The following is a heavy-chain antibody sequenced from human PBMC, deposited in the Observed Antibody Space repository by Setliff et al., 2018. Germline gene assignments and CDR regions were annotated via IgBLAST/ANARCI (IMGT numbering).Heavy chain of an antibody. CDR3: AGQGPIFGSGLIPGFDQ. CDR1: TFPFSNYG. CDR2: ISASGHNT. J-gene: IGHJ4*02. V-gene: IGHV3-23*01. Sequence: PGGSLRLSCAASTFPFSNYGVTWVRQAPGKGPQWVASISASGHNTWYADSVKGRFTTSRDNSKNTVSLQMSSLRAEDTAIYFCAGQGPIFGSGLIPGFDQWGQGTMVTVSS. D-gene: IGHD3-3*01.